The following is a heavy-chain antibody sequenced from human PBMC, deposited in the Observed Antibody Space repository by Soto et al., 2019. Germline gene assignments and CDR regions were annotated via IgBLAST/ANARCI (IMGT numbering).Heavy chain of an antibody. V-gene: IGHV3-23*01. J-gene: IGHJ5*02. Sequence: GGSLRLSCAASGFTFSSYAMSWVRQAPGKGLEWVSAISGSGGSTYYADSVKGRFTISRDNSKNTLYLQMNSLRAEDTAVYYCAKSPLNGIAAAAYNWFDPWGQGTLVTVSS. CDR2: ISGSGGST. CDR3: AKSPLNGIAAAAYNWFDP. D-gene: IGHD6-13*01. CDR1: GFTFSSYA.